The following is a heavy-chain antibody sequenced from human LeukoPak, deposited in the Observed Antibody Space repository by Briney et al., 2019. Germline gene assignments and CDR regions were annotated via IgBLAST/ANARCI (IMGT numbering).Heavy chain of an antibody. V-gene: IGHV4-59*01. CDR3: ARAGIRHYFDY. Sequence: SETLSLTCAVYGGSFSGYYWSWIRQPPGKGLEWIGYIYYSGSTNYNPSLKSRVTISVDTSKNQFSLKLSSVTAADTAVYYCARAGIRHYFDYWGQGTLVTVSS. CDR1: GGSFSGYY. CDR2: IYYSGST. J-gene: IGHJ4*02. D-gene: IGHD3-10*01.